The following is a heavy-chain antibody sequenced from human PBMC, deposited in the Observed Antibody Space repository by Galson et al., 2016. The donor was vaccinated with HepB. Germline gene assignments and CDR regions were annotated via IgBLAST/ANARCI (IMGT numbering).Heavy chain of an antibody. CDR1: GFSLSTSRVS. D-gene: IGHD5-12*01. V-gene: IGHV2-5*01. J-gene: IGHJ5*01. CDR2: IYWNDEK. CDR3: AHRPRRPDIAPAGGWFDS. Sequence: PALVKPTQTLTLTCTFSGFSLSTSRVSVGWIRQPPGKALEWLALIYWNDEKRYSPSLKTRITVTKDTSKSQVVLTLTNVDPVDTATYYCAHRPRRPDIAPAGGWFDSWCQGTLVTVSS.